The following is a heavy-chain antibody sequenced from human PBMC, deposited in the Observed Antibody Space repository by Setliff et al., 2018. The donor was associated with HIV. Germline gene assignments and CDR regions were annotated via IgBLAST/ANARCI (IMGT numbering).Heavy chain of an antibody. CDR3: ARVNSDAFDV. CDR2: IVPLLGVP. CDR1: GGTFSYYT. V-gene: IGHV1-69*02. Sequence: SVKVSCKASGGTFSYYTFTWVRQAPGQGLERLGRIVPLLGVPDYAQKFQGRVTFTADRSTSTAYMELSSLRSEDTAVYYCARVNSDAFDVWGQGTKVTVSS. J-gene: IGHJ3*01.